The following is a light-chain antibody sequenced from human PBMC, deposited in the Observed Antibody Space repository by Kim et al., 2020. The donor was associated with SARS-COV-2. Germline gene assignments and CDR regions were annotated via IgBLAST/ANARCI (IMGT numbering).Light chain of an antibody. CDR1: QSITSNY. Sequence: ETVLTQSPGTLSLSPRERATLSYRASQSITSNYLAWYQQKVGQAPRLLIYAASSRATGIPDRFSGSGSGTDFTLTISRLEPEDFAVYSCHQYDSSPRTFGQGTKVDIK. CDR3: HQYDSSPRT. V-gene: IGKV3-20*01. CDR2: AAS. J-gene: IGKJ1*01.